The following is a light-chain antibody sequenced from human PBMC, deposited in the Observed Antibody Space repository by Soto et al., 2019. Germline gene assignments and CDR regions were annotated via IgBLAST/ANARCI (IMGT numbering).Light chain of an antibody. CDR3: SSYTSDNRDYV. CDR1: SSDVGAYTS. J-gene: IGLJ1*01. CDR2: EVS. V-gene: IGLV2-14*01. Sequence: QSVLTQPASVSGSPGQTITISCTGSSSDVGAYTSVSWYKQHPGKAPKLMIYEVSNRPSGVSRRFSGSKSGNTASLTISGLQAEDEAHYYRSSYTSDNRDYVFGTGTKVTVL.